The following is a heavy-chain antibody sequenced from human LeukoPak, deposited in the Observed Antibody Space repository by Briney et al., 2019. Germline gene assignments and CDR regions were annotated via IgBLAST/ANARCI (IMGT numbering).Heavy chain of an antibody. CDR1: GFIFSSFG. Sequence: GRSLRLSCVGSGFIFSSFGMHWVRQAPGKGLEWVAVVSYEGGTKKYADSVKGRFTVSRDSSQSTLYLEMNSLRAEDTAMYYCAKEPIPVSVRNAFNIWGPGTMVTVSS. V-gene: IGHV3-30*18. CDR2: VSYEGGTK. CDR3: AKEPIPVSVRNAFNI. J-gene: IGHJ3*02. D-gene: IGHD6-19*01.